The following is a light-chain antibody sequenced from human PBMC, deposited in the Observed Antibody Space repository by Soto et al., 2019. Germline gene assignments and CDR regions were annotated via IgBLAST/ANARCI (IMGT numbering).Light chain of an antibody. CDR1: SSNIGAGYD. Sequence: QSVLTQPPSVSGAPGQRVTISCTGSSSNIGAGYDVHWYRQLPGTAPKVLIYGNSNRPSGVPDRFSGSKSGTSASLAITGLQAEDEADYYCQSYDSSLSGDVFGTGTKLTVL. V-gene: IGLV1-40*01. J-gene: IGLJ1*01. CDR3: QSYDSSLSGDV. CDR2: GNS.